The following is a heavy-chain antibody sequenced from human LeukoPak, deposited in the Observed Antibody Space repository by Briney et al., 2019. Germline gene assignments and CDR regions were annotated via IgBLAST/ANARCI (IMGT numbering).Heavy chain of an antibody. V-gene: IGHV5-51*01. CDR2: IYPGDSDT. D-gene: IGHD6-13*01. CDR1: GYSFTSYW. J-gene: IGHJ4*02. Sequence: HGESLKISCKGSGYSFTSYWIGWVRQMPGKGLEWMGIIYPGDSDTRYSPSFQGQVTVSADKSISTAYLQWSSLKASDTAMYYCARQYSSSWYYFVYWGQGTLVTVSS. CDR3: ARQYSSSWYYFVY.